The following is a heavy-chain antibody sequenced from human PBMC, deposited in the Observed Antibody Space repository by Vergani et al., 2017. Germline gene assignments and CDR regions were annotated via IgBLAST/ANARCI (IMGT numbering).Heavy chain of an antibody. Sequence: EVQLVESGGGLVQPGRSLRLSCAASGFTFDDYAMHWVRQAPGKGLEWVSGISWNSGSIGYADSVKGRFTISRDNSKNTLYLQMNSLRAEDTAVYYCAKDTVTTGFDYWGQGTLVTVSS. CDR3: AKDTVTTGFDY. J-gene: IGHJ4*02. CDR2: ISWNSGSI. D-gene: IGHD4-17*01. V-gene: IGHV3-9*01. CDR1: GFTFDDYA.